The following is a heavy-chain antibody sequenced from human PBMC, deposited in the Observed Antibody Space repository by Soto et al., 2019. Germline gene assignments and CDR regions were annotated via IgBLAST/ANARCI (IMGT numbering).Heavy chain of an antibody. CDR1: GVSTSNHY. D-gene: IGHD2-2*01. Sequence: QVQLQESGPGLVKPSETLSLTCSVSGVSTSNHYWTWIRKPPGQGPEWIGCIYYRGTTNYNASFNSRVTISVDTSKNKFSLKLPSVTTADTAVYYCARGGGSPYHDHEFDYWGQGILVTVSS. CDR2: IYYRGTT. J-gene: IGHJ4*02. V-gene: IGHV4-59*11. CDR3: ARGGGSPYHDHEFDY.